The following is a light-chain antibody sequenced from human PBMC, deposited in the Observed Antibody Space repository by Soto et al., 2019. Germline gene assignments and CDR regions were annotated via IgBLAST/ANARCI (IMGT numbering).Light chain of an antibody. CDR2: NND. J-gene: IGLJ2*01. Sequence: QPVLTQPPSASGTPGQRVIISCSGSRSNIGSNTVTWYQQLPGTAPKLLIYNNDQRPSGVPDRFSGSTSGTSASLAISGLQADDETDYYCSAWDDSLNGPVFGGGTKLTVL. V-gene: IGLV1-44*01. CDR3: SAWDDSLNGPV. CDR1: RSNIGSNT.